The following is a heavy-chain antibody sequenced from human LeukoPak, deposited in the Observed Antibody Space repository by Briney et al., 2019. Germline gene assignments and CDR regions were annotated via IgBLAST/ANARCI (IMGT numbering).Heavy chain of an antibody. J-gene: IGHJ3*02. CDR2: MNPDSGNT. CDR3: ATDLRGYSYGSVAFDI. CDR1: GYTFTSYD. Sequence: ASVKVSCKASGYTFTSYDINWVRQATGQGLEWMGWMNPDSGNTGYAQKFQGRVTITRNTSISTAYMELSSLRSEDTAVYYCATDLRGYSYGSVAFDIWGQGTMVTVSS. D-gene: IGHD5-18*01. V-gene: IGHV1-8*03.